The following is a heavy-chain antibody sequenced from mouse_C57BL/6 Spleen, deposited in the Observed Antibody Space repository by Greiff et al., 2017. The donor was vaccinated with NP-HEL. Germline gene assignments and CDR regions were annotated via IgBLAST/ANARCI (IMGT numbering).Heavy chain of an antibody. D-gene: IGHD1-1*01. CDR1: GYTFTGYW. CDR2: ILPGSGST. Sequence: QVQLQQSGAELMKPGASVKLSCKATGYTFTGYWIEWVKQRPGHGLEWIGEILPGSGSTNYNEKFKGKATFTADTSSNTAYMQLSSLTTEDSAIYYCARGHYYYGSSRDWYFDVWGTGTTVTVSS. V-gene: IGHV1-9*01. J-gene: IGHJ1*03. CDR3: ARGHYYYGSSRDWYFDV.